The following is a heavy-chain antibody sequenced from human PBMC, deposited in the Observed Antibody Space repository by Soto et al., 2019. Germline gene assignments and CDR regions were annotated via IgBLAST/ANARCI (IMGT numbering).Heavy chain of an antibody. D-gene: IGHD6-13*01. CDR3: ARDRGSSWYPFDY. CDR1: GFTFSSYG. Sequence: QPGGSLGLSCAASGFTFSSYGMHWVRQAPGKGLEWVAVIWYDGSNKYYADSVKGRFTISRDNSKNTLYLQMNSLRAEDTAVYYCARDRGSSWYPFDYWGQGTLVTVS. V-gene: IGHV3-33*01. CDR2: IWYDGSNK. J-gene: IGHJ4*02.